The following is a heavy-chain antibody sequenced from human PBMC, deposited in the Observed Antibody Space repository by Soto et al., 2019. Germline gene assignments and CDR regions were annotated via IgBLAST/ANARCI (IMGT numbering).Heavy chain of an antibody. J-gene: IGHJ4*02. CDR3: ARQAPPSTVTWGD. D-gene: IGHD4-4*01. CDR2: IYYSGSA. V-gene: IGHV4-39*01. CDR1: RGSNSSSSYY. Sequence: SLGLPCTVARGSNSSSSYYWGWIRQPPGKVLEWIVSIYYSGSAYYNPSVKSRVTVSVDTSKNQFSLKLRSVTAADTAAYYCARQAPPSTVTWGDWGQGPRGTFSS.